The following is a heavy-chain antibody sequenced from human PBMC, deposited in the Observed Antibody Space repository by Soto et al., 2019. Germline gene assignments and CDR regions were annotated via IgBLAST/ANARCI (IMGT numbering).Heavy chain of an antibody. CDR1: GGSISSYY. CDR3: ARADYGGEFDP. D-gene: IGHD4-17*01. CDR2: IYYSGST. Sequence: SETLSLTCTVSGGSISSYYWSWIRQPPGKGLEWIGYIYYSGSTNYNPSLKSRVTISVDTSKNQFSLKLSSVTAADTAVYYCARADYGGEFDPWGQGTLVTVSS. V-gene: IGHV4-59*01. J-gene: IGHJ5*02.